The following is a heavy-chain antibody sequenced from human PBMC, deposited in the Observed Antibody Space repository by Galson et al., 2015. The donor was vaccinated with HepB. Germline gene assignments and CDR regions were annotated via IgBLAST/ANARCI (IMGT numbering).Heavy chain of an antibody. D-gene: IGHD3-10*01. CDR2: INHSGST. CDR3: ARSGSYPPRRCFQH. Sequence: ETLSLTCAVYGGSFSGYYWSWIRQPPGKGLEWIGEINHSGSTNYNPSLKSRVTISVDTSKNQFSLKLSSVTAADTAVYYCARSGSYPPRRCFQHWGQGTLVTVSS. J-gene: IGHJ1*01. CDR1: GGSFSGYY. V-gene: IGHV4-34*01.